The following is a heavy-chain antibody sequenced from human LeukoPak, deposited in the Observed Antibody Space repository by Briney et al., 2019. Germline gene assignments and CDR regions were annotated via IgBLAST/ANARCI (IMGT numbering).Heavy chain of an antibody. V-gene: IGHV3-23*01. J-gene: IGHJ4*02. CDR3: AKAEGYDILTGLDY. CDR2: IGASGGST. D-gene: IGHD3-9*01. Sequence: TGGSLRLSCAASGFTFSSYSMNGVRQAPGKGLEWVSGIGASGGSTYYADSVKGRFTISRDNSKNTLYLQMNTLRTEDTAVYYCAKAEGYDILTGLDYWGQGTLVTVSS. CDR1: GFTFSSYS.